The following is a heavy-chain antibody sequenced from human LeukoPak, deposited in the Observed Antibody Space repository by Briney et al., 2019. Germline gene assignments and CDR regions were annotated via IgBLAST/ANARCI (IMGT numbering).Heavy chain of an antibody. CDR3: ARHKVGSATVPAASFDY. Sequence: SETLSLTCTVSGGSISSSVYFWGWIRQPPGNGLEWIGSIYYSGSTYQNPSLRSRLTASVDTSRTQFSLRLRSVTAADTAMYYCARHKVGSATVPAASFDYWGQGILVTVSS. V-gene: IGHV4-39*01. CDR2: IYYSGST. J-gene: IGHJ4*02. D-gene: IGHD2-2*01. CDR1: GGSISSSVYF.